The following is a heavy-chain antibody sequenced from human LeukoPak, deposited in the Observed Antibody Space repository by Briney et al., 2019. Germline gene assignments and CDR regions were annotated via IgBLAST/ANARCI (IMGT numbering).Heavy chain of an antibody. V-gene: IGHV3-21*01. Sequence: PGGSLRLSCAASGFTFSSYSMNWVRQAPGKGLEWVSSISSSSSYIYYADSVKGRFTISRDNAKNSLYLQMNSLRAEDTAVYYCARDFSGYSSGWYPFDYWGQGTLVTVSS. CDR1: GFTFSSYS. CDR2: ISSSSSYI. J-gene: IGHJ4*02. D-gene: IGHD6-19*01. CDR3: ARDFSGYSSGWYPFDY.